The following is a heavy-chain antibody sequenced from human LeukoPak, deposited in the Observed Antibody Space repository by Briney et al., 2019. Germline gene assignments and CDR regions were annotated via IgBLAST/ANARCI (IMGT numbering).Heavy chain of an antibody. CDR3: AREYTFGQHFFDY. Sequence: GGSLRLSCAVSGFNVSRNYMTWVRQAPGKGLEWVSVIYSAGSTYYADSVKGRFTISRDNSNNMLYLQMNSLRADDTAVYYCAREYTFGQHFFDYWGQGTQVTVSS. J-gene: IGHJ4*02. D-gene: IGHD3/OR15-3a*01. V-gene: IGHV3-53*01. CDR2: IYSAGST. CDR1: GFNVSRNY.